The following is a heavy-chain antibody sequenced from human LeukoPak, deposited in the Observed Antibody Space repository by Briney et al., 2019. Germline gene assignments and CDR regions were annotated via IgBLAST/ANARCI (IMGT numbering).Heavy chain of an antibody. D-gene: IGHD3-3*01. CDR1: GYTFTGYY. CDR2: INPNSGGT. J-gene: IGHJ1*01. Sequence: ASVKVSCKASGYTFTGYYMHWVRQAPGQGLEWMGWINPNSGGTNYAQKFQGRVTMTRDTSISTAYMELSRLRSDDTAVYYCARDLWSGYYSVWEYFQHWGQGTLVTVPS. V-gene: IGHV1-2*02. CDR3: ARDLWSGYYSVWEYFQH.